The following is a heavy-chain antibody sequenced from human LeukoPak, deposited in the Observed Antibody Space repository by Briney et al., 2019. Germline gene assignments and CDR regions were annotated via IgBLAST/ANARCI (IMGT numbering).Heavy chain of an antibody. CDR1: GGSISSYY. CDR3: ASSDMVRGILFDY. CDR2: IYYSGGT. J-gene: IGHJ4*02. Sequence: SETLSLTCTVSGGSISSYYWSWIRQPPGKGLEWIGYIYYSGGTNYNPSLKSRVTISVDTSKNQFSLKLSSVTAADTAVYYCASSDMVRGILFDYWGQGTLVTVSS. D-gene: IGHD3-10*01. V-gene: IGHV4-59*01.